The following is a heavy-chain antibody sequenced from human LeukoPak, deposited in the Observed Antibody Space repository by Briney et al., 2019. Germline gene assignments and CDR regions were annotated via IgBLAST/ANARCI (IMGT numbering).Heavy chain of an antibody. J-gene: IGHJ4*02. D-gene: IGHD3-9*01. Sequence: GGSLRLSCAASGFSFSSYWMSWVRQAPGKGLEWVANIKQDGREKYYVDSVKGRFTISRDNAKNSLYLQMNSLRAEDTAVYYCARVEDYDILTGFDYWGQGTLVSVSS. CDR3: ARVEDYDILTGFDY. CDR2: IKQDGREK. CDR1: GFSFSSYW. V-gene: IGHV3-7*01.